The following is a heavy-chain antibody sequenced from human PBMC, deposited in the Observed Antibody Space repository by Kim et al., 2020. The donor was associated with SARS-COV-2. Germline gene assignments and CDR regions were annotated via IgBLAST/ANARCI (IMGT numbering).Heavy chain of an antibody. J-gene: IGHJ6*02. CDR1: GFTVSSNY. D-gene: IGHD5-12*01. CDR2: IYSGGST. V-gene: IGHV3-53*01. CDR3: ARDQVRDGYNPDYYGMDV. Sequence: GGSLRLSCAASGFTVSSNYMSWVRQAPGKGLEWVSVIYSGGSTYYADSVKGRFTISRDNSKNTLYLKMNSLRAEDTAVYYCARDQVRDGYNPDYYGMDVWGHGTTVTVSS.